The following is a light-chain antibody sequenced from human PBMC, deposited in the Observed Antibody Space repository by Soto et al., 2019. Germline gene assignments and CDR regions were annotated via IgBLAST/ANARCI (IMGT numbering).Light chain of an antibody. CDR1: QSVNNY. J-gene: IGKJ1*01. V-gene: IGKV3-20*01. CDR3: HQYGSSAWT. Sequence: EIVLTQSPATLSLSPGERATLSCRASQSVNNYLAWYQQRPGQAPRLLIYGASSRATGIPDRFSGSGSGTDFTLIISRLEPEDFAVYYCHQYGSSAWTFGQGTKVDIK. CDR2: GAS.